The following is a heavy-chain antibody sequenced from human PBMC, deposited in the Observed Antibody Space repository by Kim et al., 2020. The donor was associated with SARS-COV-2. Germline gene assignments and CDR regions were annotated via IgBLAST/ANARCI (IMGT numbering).Heavy chain of an antibody. V-gene: IGHV3-21*01. CDR2: ISSSSSYI. Sequence: GGSLRLSCAASGFTFSSYSMNWVRQAPGKGLEWVSSISSSSSYIYYADSVKGRFTISRDNAKNSLYLQMNSLRAEDTAVYYCARDGVNYDYGLDAFDIWGQGTMVTVSS. J-gene: IGHJ3*02. CDR3: ARDGVNYDYGLDAFDI. D-gene: IGHD3-16*01. CDR1: GFTFSSYS.